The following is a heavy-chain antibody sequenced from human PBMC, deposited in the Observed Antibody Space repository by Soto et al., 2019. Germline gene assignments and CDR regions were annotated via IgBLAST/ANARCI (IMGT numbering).Heavy chain of an antibody. J-gene: IGHJ3*02. V-gene: IGHV1-2*04. Sequence: ASVKVSCKASGYTFTGYYMHWVRQAPGQGLEWMGWINPNSGGTNYAQKFQGWVTMTRDTSISTAYMELSRLRSDDTAVYYCARAVPNYYDSRGYYSDPFDICGQGTMVTVSS. CDR1: GYTFTGYY. CDR2: INPNSGGT. CDR3: ARAVPNYYDSRGYYSDPFDI. D-gene: IGHD3-22*01.